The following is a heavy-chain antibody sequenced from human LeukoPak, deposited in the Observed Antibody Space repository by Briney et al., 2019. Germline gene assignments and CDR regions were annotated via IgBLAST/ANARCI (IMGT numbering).Heavy chain of an antibody. CDR1: GFTSTSCT. J-gene: IGHJ4*02. D-gene: IGHD3-10*01. Sequence: GGSPRLSCAASGFTSTSCTMRWVRQAPGKGLERVSTTINSGGSTYYTDSEKGRFTTSRDNANDTLYLQRNGLRSEYTAIYYWAKSLPGSGSYDHGGQGTRVTVSS. V-gene: IGHV3-23*01. CDR2: TINSGGST. CDR3: AKSLPGSGSYDH.